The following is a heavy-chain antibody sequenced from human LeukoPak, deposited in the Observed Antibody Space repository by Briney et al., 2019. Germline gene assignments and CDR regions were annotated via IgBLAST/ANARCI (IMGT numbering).Heavy chain of an antibody. D-gene: IGHD6-19*01. CDR2: ISYDGSNK. V-gene: IGHV3-30*04. J-gene: IGHJ4*02. Sequence: PGGSLRLSCAASGFTFSSYAMHWVRQAPGKGLEWVAVISYDGSNKYYADSVKGRFTISRDNSKNTLYLQMNSLRAEDTAVYYCAKGPSDLQWLHYFDYWGQGTLVTVSS. CDR3: AKGPSDLQWLHYFDY. CDR1: GFTFSSYA.